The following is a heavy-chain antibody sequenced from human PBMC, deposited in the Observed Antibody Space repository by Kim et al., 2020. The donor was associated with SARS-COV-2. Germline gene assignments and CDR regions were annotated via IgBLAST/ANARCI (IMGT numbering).Heavy chain of an antibody. Sequence: ADAVKGRFTISRDNSKNTLYLQMNSLRAKDTAVYYCAKAAGSSGYYYFDYWGQGTLVTVSS. CDR3: AKAAGSSGYYYFDY. J-gene: IGHJ4*02. D-gene: IGHD3-22*01. V-gene: IGHV3-30-3*02.